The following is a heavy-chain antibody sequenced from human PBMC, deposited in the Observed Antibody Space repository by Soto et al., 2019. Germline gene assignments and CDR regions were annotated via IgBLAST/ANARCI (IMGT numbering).Heavy chain of an antibody. CDR3: ARVSPRNTGSWFGGNWFDP. V-gene: IGHV3-66*01. CDR2: IHSGGST. CDR1: GFSVSGNY. Sequence: PGGSLRLSCAASGFSVSGNYMSWVRQAPGKGLEWVSFIHSGGSTYYADSMKGRFTISRDNSKNTLYLQMNSLRAEDTAVYYCARVSPRNTGSWFGGNWFDPWAREPWSPSPQ. D-gene: IGHD3-10*01. J-gene: IGHJ5*02.